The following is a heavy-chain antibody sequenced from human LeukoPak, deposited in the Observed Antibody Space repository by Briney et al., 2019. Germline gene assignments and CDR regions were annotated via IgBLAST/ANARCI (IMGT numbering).Heavy chain of an antibody. J-gene: IGHJ4*02. CDR2: ISYDGSNK. D-gene: IGHD3-22*01. CDR1: GFTFSSYG. CDR3: AKDLFYDSSGYSEDY. Sequence: PGGSLRLSCAASGFTFSSYGMHWVRQAPGKGLEWVAVISYDGSNKYYADSVKGRFTISRDNSKNTLYLQMNSLRAEDTAVYYCAKDLFYDSSGYSEDYWGQGTLVTVSS. V-gene: IGHV3-30*18.